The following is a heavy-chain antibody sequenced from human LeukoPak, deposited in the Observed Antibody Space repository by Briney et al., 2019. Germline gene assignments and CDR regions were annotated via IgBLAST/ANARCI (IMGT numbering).Heavy chain of an antibody. CDR3: ASGPRNWFDP. V-gene: IGHV4-31*03. CDR1: GGSISSGGYY. Sequence: SQTLSLTCTVSGGSISSGGYYWRWIRQHPGKGLEWIGYIYYSGSTYYNPSLKSRVTISVDTSKNQFSLKLSSVTAADTAVYYCASGPRNWFDPWGQGTLVTVSS. J-gene: IGHJ5*02. CDR2: IYYSGST.